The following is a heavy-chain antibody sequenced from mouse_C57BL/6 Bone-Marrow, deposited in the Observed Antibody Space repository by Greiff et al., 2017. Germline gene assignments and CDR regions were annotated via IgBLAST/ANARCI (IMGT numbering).Heavy chain of an antibody. CDR2: INPGSGGT. J-gene: IGHJ4*01. CDR3: ASALYYYAMDD. Sequence: VKLMESGAELVRPGTSVKVSCKASGYAFTNYLIEWVKQRPGQGLEWIGVINPGSGGTNYNEKFKGKATLTADKSSSTAYMQLSSLTSEDSAVYFCASALYYYAMDDWGQGTSVTVSS. V-gene: IGHV1-54*01. CDR1: GYAFTNYL.